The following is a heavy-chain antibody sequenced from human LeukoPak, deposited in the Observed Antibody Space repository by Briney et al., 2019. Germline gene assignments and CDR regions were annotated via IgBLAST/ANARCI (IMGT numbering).Heavy chain of an antibody. CDR1: GGSFSTNY. Sequence: PSETLSLTCGVSGGSFSTNYWSWIRQSSEKGLEWIGEINHSGITNYSPSLKSRLSISIDTSKNQFSLKLSSVTAADTAVYYCARGSVLLAMDVWGKGTTVTISS. CDR3: ARGSVLLAMDV. V-gene: IGHV4-34*01. J-gene: IGHJ6*03. CDR2: INHSGIT. D-gene: IGHD3-16*01.